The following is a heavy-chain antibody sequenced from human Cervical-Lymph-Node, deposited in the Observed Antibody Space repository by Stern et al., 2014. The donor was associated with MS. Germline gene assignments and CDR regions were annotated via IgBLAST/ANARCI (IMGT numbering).Heavy chain of an antibody. V-gene: IGHV7-4-1*02. J-gene: IGHJ6*02. D-gene: IGHD3-22*01. Sequence: QVQLVQSGSELKKPGASVKVSCKASGYTLTSNTIHWVRQAPGQGLEWMGWINTDTGNPTYAQGFTGRFVFSLDTSVSAAYLQINSLKAEDTAVYYCARGKYDRSGSYAPYYYYGLDVWGQGTTVTVSS. CDR2: INTDTGNP. CDR3: ARGKYDRSGSYAPYYYYGLDV. CDR1: GYTLTSNT.